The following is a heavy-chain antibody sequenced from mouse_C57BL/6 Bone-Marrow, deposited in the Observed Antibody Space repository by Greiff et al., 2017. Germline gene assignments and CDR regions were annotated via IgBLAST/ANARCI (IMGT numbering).Heavy chain of an antibody. Sequence: EVQLVESGGDLVKPGGSLKLSCAASGFTFSSYGMSWVRQTPDKRLEWVATISSGGSYTYYPDSVKGRFTISRDNAKNTLYLQMSSLKSEDTAMYYCARHHYDGYYYAMDYWGQGTAVTVSS. J-gene: IGHJ4*01. V-gene: IGHV5-6*01. D-gene: IGHD1-1*01. CDR2: ISSGGSYT. CDR3: ARHHYDGYYYAMDY. CDR1: GFTFSSYG.